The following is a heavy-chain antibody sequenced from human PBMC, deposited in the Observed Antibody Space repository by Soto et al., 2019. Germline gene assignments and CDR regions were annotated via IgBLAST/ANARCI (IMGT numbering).Heavy chain of an antibody. J-gene: IGHJ5*02. Sequence: SETLSLTCTVSGGSISNYYWSWIRQPPGRGLEWIGHIFYSGNTNYNPALKSRVTISVDTSKSQFSLKLSSVTAADTAVYYCAKDSGYNYGYFRWFDPWGQGTLVTVS. D-gene: IGHD5-18*01. V-gene: IGHV4-59*01. CDR3: AKDSGYNYGYFRWFDP. CDR2: IFYSGNT. CDR1: GGSISNYY.